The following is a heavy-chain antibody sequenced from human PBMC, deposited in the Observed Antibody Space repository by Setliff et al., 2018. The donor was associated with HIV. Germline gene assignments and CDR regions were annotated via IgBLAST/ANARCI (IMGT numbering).Heavy chain of an antibody. CDR2: IYYNGST. D-gene: IGHD3-22*01. Sequence: SETLSLTCTVSGGSISSHYWSWIRQPPGKGLEWIGLIYYNGSTNYNPSLKSRVTISLDKSKNQFSLKVNSVTAADTAVYYCTRRDNSVSGYYTDHAFDIWGQGTLVTVSS. J-gene: IGHJ3*02. CDR1: GGSISSHY. CDR3: TRRDNSVSGYYTDHAFDI. V-gene: IGHV4-59*11.